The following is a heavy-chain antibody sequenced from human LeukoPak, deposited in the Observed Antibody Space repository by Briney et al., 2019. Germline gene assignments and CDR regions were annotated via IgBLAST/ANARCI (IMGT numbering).Heavy chain of an antibody. CDR3: ARVVGEMASDY. CDR2: ILYDGNNK. Sequence: GGSLRLSCAASGFTFSSYAMHWVRQAPGKGLEWVAFILYDGNNKYYADSVKGRFTISRDNSKNTLYLQVNSLRAEDTAVYYCARVVGEMASDYWGQGTLVTVSS. D-gene: IGHD5-24*01. V-gene: IGHV3-30-3*01. J-gene: IGHJ4*02. CDR1: GFTFSSYA.